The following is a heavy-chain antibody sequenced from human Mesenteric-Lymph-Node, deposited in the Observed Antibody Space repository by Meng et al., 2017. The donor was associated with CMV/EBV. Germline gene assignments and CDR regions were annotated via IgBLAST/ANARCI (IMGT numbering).Heavy chain of an antibody. CDR1: GYPFTTYG. D-gene: IGHD2-15*01. J-gene: IGHJ3*02. Sequence: ASVKVSCKASGYPFTTYGITWVRQAPGQGPEWMGWVTTYSGNTNYAQKFQGRVTMTTETSTSTVYMELRSLRSDDTAVYYCARDTAAYAFDIWGQGTVVTVSS. CDR2: VTTYSGNT. CDR3: ARDTAAYAFDI. V-gene: IGHV1-18*01.